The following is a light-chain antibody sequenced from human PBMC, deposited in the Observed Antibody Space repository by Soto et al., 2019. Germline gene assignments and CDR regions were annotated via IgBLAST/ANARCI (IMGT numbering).Light chain of an antibody. Sequence: EIVMTQSPATLSVSPGERATLSCRASQSVSINLAWYQQKPGQAPRLLIYGASTRATGIPARFSGSGSGTEFTLTLSRLQSEDFAVYYCQHYNNWPPWTFGQGTKVEIK. J-gene: IGKJ1*01. CDR2: GAS. CDR3: QHYNNWPPWT. CDR1: QSVSIN. V-gene: IGKV3-15*01.